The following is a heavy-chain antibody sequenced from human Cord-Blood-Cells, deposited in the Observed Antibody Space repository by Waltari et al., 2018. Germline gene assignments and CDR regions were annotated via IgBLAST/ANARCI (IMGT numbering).Heavy chain of an antibody. CDR3: ARVSSWYYYYYGMDV. Sequence: QVQLVQSGAEVKKPGASVKVSCTASGYTFPSYDITRVRLATGQGLEWMGWMNPNSGNTGYAQKFQGRVTMTRNTSISTAYMELSSLRSEDTAVYYCARVSSWYYYYYGMDVWGQGTTVTVSS. J-gene: IGHJ6*02. CDR1: GYTFPSYD. D-gene: IGHD2-2*01. V-gene: IGHV1-8*01. CDR2: MNPNSGNT.